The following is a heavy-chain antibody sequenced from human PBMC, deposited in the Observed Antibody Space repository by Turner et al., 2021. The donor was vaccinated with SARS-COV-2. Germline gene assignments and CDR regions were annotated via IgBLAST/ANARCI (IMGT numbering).Heavy chain of an antibody. CDR1: GGTFSSYA. CDR3: AKKEVRGVIEDYYDGMDV. D-gene: IGHD3-10*01. Sequence: QVQLVQSGAEVTKPGSSVTVSCKASGGTFSSYAISWVRQAPGQGLEWMGRIIPILCIANYAQKFQGRVTITADKSTNTAYMELSSLRSEDTAVYDCAKKEVRGVIEDYYDGMDVWGQGTTVTVSS. J-gene: IGHJ6*02. V-gene: IGHV1-69*04. CDR2: IIPILCIA.